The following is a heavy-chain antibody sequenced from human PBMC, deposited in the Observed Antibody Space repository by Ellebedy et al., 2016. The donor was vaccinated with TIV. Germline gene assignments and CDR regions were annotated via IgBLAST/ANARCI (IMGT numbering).Heavy chain of an antibody. CDR1: GYTFTSYA. CDR2: INAGNGNT. D-gene: IGHD1-26*01. V-gene: IGHV1-3*01. Sequence: ASVKVSCXASGYTFTSYAMHWVRQAPGQRLEWMGWINAGNGNTKYSQKFQGRVTITRDTSASTAYMELSSLRSEDTAVYYCTRDDRFSGSYYWAYFQYWGQGTLVTVSS. J-gene: IGHJ1*01. CDR3: TRDDRFSGSYYWAYFQY.